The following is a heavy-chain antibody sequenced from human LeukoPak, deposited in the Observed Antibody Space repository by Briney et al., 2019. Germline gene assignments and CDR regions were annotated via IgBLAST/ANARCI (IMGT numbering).Heavy chain of an antibody. CDR1: GYTFTSYG. D-gene: IGHD3-3*01. J-gene: IGHJ5*02. CDR3: ARERFWSGYPLYNWFDP. Sequence: ASVKVSCKASGYTFTSYGISWVRQAPGQGLEWMGWISAYNGNTNYAQKLQGRVTMTTDTSTSTAYMELRSLRSDDTAVYYCARERFWSGYPLYNWFDPWGQGTLVTVSS. V-gene: IGHV1-18*01. CDR2: ISAYNGNT.